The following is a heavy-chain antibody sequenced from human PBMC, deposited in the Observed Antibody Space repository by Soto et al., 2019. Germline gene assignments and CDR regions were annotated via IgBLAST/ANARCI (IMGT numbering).Heavy chain of an antibody. CDR2: ISGSGGIT. CDR1: GFTFSNYA. J-gene: IGHJ4*02. Sequence: EVQLLESGGGLVQPGGSLRLSCAASGFTFSNYAMTWVRQAPGKGLEWVSFISGSGGITYYAASVKGRFTISRDNSKNTQYPQMHSLRAEDTAIYYCEKDANWEDHYWGQGTLVTVSS. D-gene: IGHD1-1*01. CDR3: EKDANWEDHY. V-gene: IGHV3-23*01.